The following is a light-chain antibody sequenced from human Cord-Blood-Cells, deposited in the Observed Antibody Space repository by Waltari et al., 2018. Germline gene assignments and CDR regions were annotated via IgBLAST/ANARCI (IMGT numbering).Light chain of an antibody. Sequence: QSVLPQPPSASGTPGQRVTISCSGSSSNIGSNTVNWYQQLPGTAPKLLLDSNNQRPSGVPDRFSGAKSGTAASLAISGLQSEDEADYYCAAWDDSLNGPVFGGGTKLTVL. CDR2: SNN. J-gene: IGLJ3*02. CDR1: SSNIGSNT. CDR3: AAWDDSLNGPV. V-gene: IGLV1-44*01.